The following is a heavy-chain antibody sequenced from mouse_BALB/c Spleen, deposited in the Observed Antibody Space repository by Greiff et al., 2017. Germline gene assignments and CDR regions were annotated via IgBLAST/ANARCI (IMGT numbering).Heavy chain of an antibody. CDR2: ISSGSSTI. Sequence: QSGGSRKLSCAASGFTFSSFGMHWVRQAPEKGLEWVAYISSGSSTIYYADTVKGRFTISRDNPKNTLFLQMTSLRSEDTAMYYCARSVYYGYYFDYWGQGTTLTVSS. J-gene: IGHJ2*01. V-gene: IGHV5-17*02. D-gene: IGHD1-2*01. CDR3: ARSVYYGYYFDY. CDR1: GFTFSSFG.